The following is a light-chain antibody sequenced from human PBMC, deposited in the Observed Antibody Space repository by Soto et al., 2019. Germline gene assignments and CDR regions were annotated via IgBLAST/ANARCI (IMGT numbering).Light chain of an antibody. Sequence: QSALTQPPSASGSPGQSVTISCTGASSDVGGYNFVSWYQQHPGKAPKLVIYDVTKRPSGVPDRFSGSKSGNTASLTVSGLQADDEADYYCSSYAGSSVPVAFGGGTKVTV. CDR3: SSYAGSSVPVA. J-gene: IGLJ2*01. CDR1: SSDVGGYNF. V-gene: IGLV2-8*01. CDR2: DVT.